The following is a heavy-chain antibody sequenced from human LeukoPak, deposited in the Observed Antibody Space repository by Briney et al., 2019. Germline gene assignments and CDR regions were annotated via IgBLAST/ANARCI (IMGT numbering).Heavy chain of an antibody. Sequence: GASVKVSCKASGYTFTSYGISWVRQAPGQGLEWMGWISAYNGNTNYAQKLQGRVTMTTDTSTSTAYMELSSLRSEDTAVYYCARRWPTGTGGDWFDPWGQGTLVTVSS. CDR3: ARRWPTGTGGDWFDP. CDR1: GYTFTSYG. J-gene: IGHJ5*02. V-gene: IGHV1-18*01. D-gene: IGHD1-1*01. CDR2: ISAYNGNT.